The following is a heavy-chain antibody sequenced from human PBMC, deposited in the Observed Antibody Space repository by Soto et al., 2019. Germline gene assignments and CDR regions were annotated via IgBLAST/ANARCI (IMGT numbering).Heavy chain of an antibody. CDR1: GYTFTSYG. J-gene: IGHJ4*02. CDR3: AREGPGIMITFGGVIAFDY. D-gene: IGHD3-16*02. CDR2: ISAYNGNT. Sequence: GASVKVSCKASGYTFTSYGISWVRQAPGQGLEWMGWISAYNGNTNYAQKIQGRVTMTTDTSTSTAYMELRSLRSDDTAVYYCAREGPGIMITFGGVIAFDYWGQGTLVTVSS. V-gene: IGHV1-18*01.